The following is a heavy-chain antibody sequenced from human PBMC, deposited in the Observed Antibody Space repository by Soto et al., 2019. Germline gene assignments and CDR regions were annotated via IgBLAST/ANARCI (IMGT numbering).Heavy chain of an antibody. CDR1: GGTFSSHT. CDR2: IIPALGTA. CDR3: ARPDFGDYWYFDL. Sequence: QDQLVQSGAEVKKPGSSVKVSCKASGGTFSSHTFSWVRQAPGQGLEWMGRIIPALGTATYAQKFQGRVTITADESATTVYMELTSLTSEDTAVNYCARPDFGDYWYFDLWGRGTLVTVSS. V-gene: IGHV1-69*08. D-gene: IGHD4-17*01. J-gene: IGHJ2*01.